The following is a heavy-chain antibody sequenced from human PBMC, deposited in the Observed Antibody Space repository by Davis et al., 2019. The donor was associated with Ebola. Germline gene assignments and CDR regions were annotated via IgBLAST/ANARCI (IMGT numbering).Heavy chain of an antibody. CDR1: GFTVSSNY. D-gene: IGHD3-22*01. V-gene: IGHV3-66*01. CDR3: ARDRRYYYDSSGYYSDWYFDL. CDR2: IYSGGST. J-gene: IGHJ2*01. Sequence: GGSLRLSCAASGFTVSSNYMSWVRQAPGKGLEWVSVIYSGGSTYYADSVKGRFTISRDNYKNTLYLQMNSLRAEDTAVYYCARDRRYYYDSSGYYSDWYFDLWGRGTLVTVSS.